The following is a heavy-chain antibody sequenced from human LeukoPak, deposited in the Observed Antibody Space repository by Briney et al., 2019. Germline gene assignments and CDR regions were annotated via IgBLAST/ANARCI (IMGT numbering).Heavy chain of an antibody. V-gene: IGHV3-48*01. D-gene: IGHD4-17*01. Sequence: TGGSLRLSCAASGFTFSSYSMNWVRQAPGKGLEWISYISTSSTTIYYADSVKGRFTISRDNAKNSLYLQMDSLRAEDTAVYYCARKITTVTFTPPYYYYGMDVWGQGTTVTVSS. CDR3: ARKITTVTFTPPYYYYGMDV. CDR1: GFTFSSYS. J-gene: IGHJ6*02. CDR2: ISTSSTTI.